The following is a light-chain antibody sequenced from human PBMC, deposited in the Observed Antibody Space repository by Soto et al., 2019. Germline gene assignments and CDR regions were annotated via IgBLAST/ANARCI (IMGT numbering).Light chain of an antibody. CDR2: AAS. CDR1: QGISTD. CDR3: QQHNGCPLT. J-gene: IGKJ4*01. V-gene: IGKV1-9*01. Sequence: QWSALRPGLLGHGVTIAGRASQGISTDLAWYQQTSGKAPKLLISAASTLQRRVPARFSGSGSGTQFTLTISSLQPEDFATYYCQQHNGCPLTLGGGTKVDIK.